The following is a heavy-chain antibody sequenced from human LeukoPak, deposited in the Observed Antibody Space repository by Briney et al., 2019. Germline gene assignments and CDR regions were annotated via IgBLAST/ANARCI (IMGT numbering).Heavy chain of an antibody. CDR2: ISGSGGDT. V-gene: IGHV3-23*01. J-gene: IGHJ4*02. D-gene: IGHD2-15*01. CDR1: GFTFSSYA. CDR3: AKGSFGYCSGGSCYVDY. Sequence: QSGGSLRLSCAASGFTFSSYAMSWVRQAPGKGPEWVSSISGSGGDTYYADSVKGRFTISRDNSKNTLYLQMNSLRAEDTAVYYCAKGSFGYCSGGSCYVDYWGQGTLVTVSS.